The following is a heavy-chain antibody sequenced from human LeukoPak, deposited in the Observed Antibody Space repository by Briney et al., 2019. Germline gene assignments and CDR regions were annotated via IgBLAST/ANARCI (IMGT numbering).Heavy chain of an antibody. CDR3: ARDGVVVPAAIYWFDP. J-gene: IGHJ5*02. V-gene: IGHV1-2*02. CDR1: GYTFTGYY. Sequence: ASVKVSRKASGYTFTGYYMHWVRRAPGQGLEWMGWINPNSGGTNYAQKFQGRVTMTRDTSISTAYMELSRLRSDDTAVYYCARDGVVVPAAIYWFDPWGQGTLVTVSS. CDR2: INPNSGGT. D-gene: IGHD2-2*02.